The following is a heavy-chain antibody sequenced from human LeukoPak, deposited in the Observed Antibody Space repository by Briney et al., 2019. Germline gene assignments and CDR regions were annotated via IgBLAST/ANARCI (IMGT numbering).Heavy chain of an antibody. D-gene: IGHD3-10*01. CDR1: GYTFTGYY. V-gene: IGHV1-2*06. CDR3: ATGVYGSGSYYSNWFDP. J-gene: IGHJ5*02. CDR2: IDPNSGGT. Sequence: ASVKVSCKASGYTFTGYYMHWVRQAPGQGLEWMGRIDPNSGGTNYAQKFQGRVTMTRDTSISTAYMELSRLRSDDTAVYYCATGVYGSGSYYSNWFDPRGQGTLVTVSS.